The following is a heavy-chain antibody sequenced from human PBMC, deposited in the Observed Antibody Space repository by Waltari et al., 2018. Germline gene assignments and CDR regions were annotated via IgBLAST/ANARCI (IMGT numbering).Heavy chain of an antibody. CDR1: GFTFSSYG. Sequence: QVQLVESGGGVVQPGRSLRLSCAASGFTFSSYGMHWVRQAPGKGLEWVAVIWYDGSNKYDADSVKGRFTISRDNSKNTLYLQMNSLRAEDTAVYYCARGSGGEWLVYYFDYWGQGTLVTVSS. J-gene: IGHJ4*02. D-gene: IGHD6-19*01. CDR2: IWYDGSNK. CDR3: ARGSGGEWLVYYFDY. V-gene: IGHV3-33*01.